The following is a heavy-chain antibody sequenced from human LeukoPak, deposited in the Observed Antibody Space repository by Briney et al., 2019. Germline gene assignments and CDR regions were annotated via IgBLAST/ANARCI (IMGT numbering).Heavy chain of an antibody. CDR3: ARGTMTREKYYFDY. Sequence: PSESLSLTCAVSGGSLSGYYSSWIPRPPGKGLEEIGEINHRESTNNNPSPKIRATISAHTSKNQFSLKLSSVRAAATAVYYCARGTMTREKYYFDYWGQGTLVTVS. V-gene: IGHV4-34*04. D-gene: IGHD3-22*01. J-gene: IGHJ4*02. CDR1: GGSLSGYY. CDR2: INHREST.